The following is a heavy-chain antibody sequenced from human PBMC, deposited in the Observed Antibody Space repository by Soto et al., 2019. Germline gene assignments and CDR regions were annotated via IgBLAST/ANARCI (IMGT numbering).Heavy chain of an antibody. J-gene: IGHJ4*02. CDR1: GGSFTSNNW. D-gene: IGHD5-12*01. V-gene: IGHV4-4*02. CDR2: IYRTGST. CDR3: ARGKLATLTDF. Sequence: SETLSLTCAVSGGSFTSNNWWTWVRQPPGQGLEWIGEIYRTGSTNHNPSLKSRVTISLDKSENQFSLKVTSLTAADTALYYCARGKLATLTDFWGQGTLVTVSS.